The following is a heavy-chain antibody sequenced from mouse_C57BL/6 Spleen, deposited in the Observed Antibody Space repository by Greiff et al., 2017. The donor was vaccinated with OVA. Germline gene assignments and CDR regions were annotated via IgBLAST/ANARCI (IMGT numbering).Heavy chain of an antibody. J-gene: IGHJ3*01. CDR2: INPYTGGT. Sequence: EVQLQQSGPVLVKPGASVKMSCKASGYTFTDYYMNWVQQSHGKSLEWIGVINPYTGGTSYNQKFKGKATLTVDKSSSTAYMELNSLTSEDSAVYYGARYYYGSSPAWFAYWGQGTLVTVSA. CDR1: GYTFTDYY. D-gene: IGHD1-1*01. V-gene: IGHV1-19*01. CDR3: ARYYYGSSPAWFAY.